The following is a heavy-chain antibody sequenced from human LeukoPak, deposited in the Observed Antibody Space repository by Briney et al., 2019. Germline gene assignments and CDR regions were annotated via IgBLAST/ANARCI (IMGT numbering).Heavy chain of an antibody. V-gene: IGHV3-23*01. CDR1: GFTFSSYA. J-gene: IGHJ4*02. D-gene: IGHD2-15*01. CDR3: AKECSGGTCYQDY. CDR2: IIGSGDST. Sequence: QSGGSLRLSCAASGFTFSSYAMSWVRQAPGKGLEWVSAIIGSGDSTYYADSVKGRFTISRDNSKNTLYLQMNSLRAEDTAIYYCAKECSGGTCYQDYWGQGALVTVSS.